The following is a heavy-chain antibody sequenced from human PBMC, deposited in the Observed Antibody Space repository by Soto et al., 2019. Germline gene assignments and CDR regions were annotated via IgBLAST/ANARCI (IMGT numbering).Heavy chain of an antibody. J-gene: IGHJ6*02. Sequence: QVHLVQSGAEVRKPGSSVKVSCTTSGGTFTSYAITWVRQAPGQGLQWMGGIIPGFDTTFCAQKFQGRVTITADEATDSAYMELRSLRSDDTAVYYCARDQGLFVHTGMVIDFFGMDVWGPGTTVTVSS. V-gene: IGHV1-69*01. CDR2: IIPGFDTT. CDR3: ARDQGLFVHTGMVIDFFGMDV. D-gene: IGHD3-10*02. CDR1: GGTFTSYA.